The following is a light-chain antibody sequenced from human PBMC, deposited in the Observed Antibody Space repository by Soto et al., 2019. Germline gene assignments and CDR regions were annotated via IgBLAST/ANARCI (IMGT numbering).Light chain of an antibody. CDR2: DAS. Sequence: EIVLTQSPVTLSLSPGERATLSCRASQSIRSDLAWYQQQPGQAPRLLIYDASKTTTDIPPRFSGSGSGTDFTLTISSLEPEDFAVYYCQHRSIWPVSFGQGTRLEIK. CDR1: QSIRSD. CDR3: QHRSIWPVS. J-gene: IGKJ5*01. V-gene: IGKV3-11*01.